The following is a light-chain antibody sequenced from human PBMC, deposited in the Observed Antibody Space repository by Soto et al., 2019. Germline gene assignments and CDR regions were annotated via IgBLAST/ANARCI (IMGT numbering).Light chain of an antibody. CDR2: EVT. CDR3: CSYAGSNNLKV. CDR1: SSDVGGYNY. J-gene: IGLJ1*01. Sequence: QSALTQPPSASGSPGQSVTSSCTGTSSDVGGYNYVSWYQQHPGKAPKLMIYEVTKRPSGVPDRFSGSKSGNTASLTVSGLQAEDEADYYCCSYAGSNNLKVFGTGTKVTVL. V-gene: IGLV2-8*01.